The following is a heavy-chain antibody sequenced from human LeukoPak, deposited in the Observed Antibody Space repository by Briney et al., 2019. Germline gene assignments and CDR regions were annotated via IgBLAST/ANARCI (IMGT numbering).Heavy chain of an antibody. CDR2: ISAYNGNT. CDR3: ARDGCKSGCWFDP. J-gene: IGHJ5*02. CDR1: GYTFTSYG. Sequence: ASVKVSCMASGYTFTSYGISWVRPAPGQGVAWMGWISAYNGNTNYAQKLQGRVTMTTDTSTSTAYMELRSLRSDDTAVYYCARDGCKSGCWFDPWGQGTLVTVSS. V-gene: IGHV1-18*01. D-gene: IGHD3-3*01.